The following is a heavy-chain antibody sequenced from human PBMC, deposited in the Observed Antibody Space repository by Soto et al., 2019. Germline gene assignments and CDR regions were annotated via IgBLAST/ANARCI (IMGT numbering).Heavy chain of an antibody. D-gene: IGHD6-13*01. CDR3: ARLDSSSWYYFDY. CDR2: IYYSGST. V-gene: IGHV4-39*01. J-gene: IGHJ4*02. Sequence: QLQLQESGPGLVKPSETLPLTCTVSGGSISSSSYYWGWIRQPPGKGLEWIGSIYYSGSTYYNPSLKSRVTISVDTSKNQFSLKLSSVTAADTAVYYCARLDSSSWYYFDYWGQGTLVTVSS. CDR1: GGSISSSSYY.